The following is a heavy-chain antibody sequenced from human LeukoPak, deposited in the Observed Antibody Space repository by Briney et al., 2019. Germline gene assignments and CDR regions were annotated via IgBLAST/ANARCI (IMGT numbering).Heavy chain of an antibody. V-gene: IGHV1-18*01. CDR1: GYTLTSYG. CDR2: ITPYNGYA. CDR3: ARNISAGVDY. Sequence: GASVKVSCKTTGYTLTSYGLSWVRQAPGQGLEWMGWITPYNGYAKYAQKFQGRVSMTTDTSTSTAYMELRSLRSDDTAVYYCARNISAGVDYWGQGTLVTVSS. J-gene: IGHJ4*02. D-gene: IGHD6-19*01.